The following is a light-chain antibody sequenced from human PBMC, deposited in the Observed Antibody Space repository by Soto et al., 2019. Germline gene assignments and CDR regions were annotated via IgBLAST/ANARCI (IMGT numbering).Light chain of an antibody. CDR3: QQRINWPPT. V-gene: IGKV3-11*01. CDR1: QGISNY. CDR2: DAS. Sequence: EFVLTQSPATLSLSPGERATLSCRASQGISNYLAWYQQKPGQAPRLLIYDASNRATGIPARFSGSGSGTDFTLTIRSLEPEDSGVYYCQQRINWPPTFGPGTKVDIK. J-gene: IGKJ3*01.